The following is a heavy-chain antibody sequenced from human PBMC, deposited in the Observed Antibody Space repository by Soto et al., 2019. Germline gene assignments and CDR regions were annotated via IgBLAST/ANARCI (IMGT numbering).Heavy chain of an antibody. J-gene: IGHJ4*02. D-gene: IGHD6-13*01. CDR3: ARGTDPILSAGIAFAY. CDR2: ISTYNDIT. CDR1: GYTFSIYG. V-gene: IGHV1-18*04. Sequence: QLQLVQSGPEVKKPGASVKVSCKSSGYTFSIYGITWVRQAPGQGLEWMGWISTYNDITNYAQKFQGRVTMTTDTSTGTAYMELRSLRSDDTAVYYCARGTDPILSAGIAFAYWGQGTLVTVSS.